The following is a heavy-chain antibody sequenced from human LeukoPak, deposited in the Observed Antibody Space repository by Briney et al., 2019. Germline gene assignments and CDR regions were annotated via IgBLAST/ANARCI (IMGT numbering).Heavy chain of an antibody. D-gene: IGHD3-9*01. V-gene: IGHV4-31*03. J-gene: IGHJ4*01. CDR3: ARRNILSGYYHFDY. CDR1: GGSINSGGYY. Sequence: PSETLSLTCTVSGGSINSGGYYWSWIRQHPGKGLEWIGYVFYTGSAYYNPSLKSRVTISIDTSKNQFSLKLSSVTAADTAVYFCARRNILSGYYHFDYWGHGTLVTVSS. CDR2: VFYTGSA.